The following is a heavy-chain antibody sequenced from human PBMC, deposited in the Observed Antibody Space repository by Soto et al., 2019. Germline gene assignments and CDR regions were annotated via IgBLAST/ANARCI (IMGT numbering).Heavy chain of an antibody. V-gene: IGHV4-34*01. D-gene: IGHD3-9*01. Sequence: QVQLQQWGAGPLRPLETLSLTCGVSGGSFSGYYWAWIRQSPGKGLEWIGEINDRGSINYNPSLKSGVSISVDTWKNHHSLNLRSVTAADTAVYYCARESHDILTGPPWVWYFDLWGRGTLVTVSS. J-gene: IGHJ2*01. CDR2: INDRGSI. CDR1: GGSFSGYY. CDR3: ARESHDILTGPPWVWYFDL.